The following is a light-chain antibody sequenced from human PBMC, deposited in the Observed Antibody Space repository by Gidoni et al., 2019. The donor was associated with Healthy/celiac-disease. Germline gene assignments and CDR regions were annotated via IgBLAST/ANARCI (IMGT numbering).Light chain of an antibody. J-gene: IGLJ3*02. Sequence: QSALTQPASVSGSPGQSITISCTGTSSDVGGYNYVSWYQQHPGKAPKLMIYEVSTRPSGVSNRFSGSTSGNTASLTISGLQAEDEADYYCSSYTSSLSWVFGGGTKLTVL. V-gene: IGLV2-14*01. CDR1: SSDVGGYNY. CDR3: SSYTSSLSWV. CDR2: EVS.